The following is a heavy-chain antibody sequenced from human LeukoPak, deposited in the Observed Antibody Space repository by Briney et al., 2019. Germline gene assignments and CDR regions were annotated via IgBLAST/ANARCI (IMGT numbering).Heavy chain of an antibody. Sequence: ASVKVSCKVSGYTLTELSMHWVRQAPGKGLEWMGXFDPEDGETIYVQKFQGRVTMTEDTSTDIAYMELSSLRSEDTAVYYCATGPYDFWSGYYTAYWGQGTLVTVSS. CDR1: GYTLTELS. D-gene: IGHD3-3*01. V-gene: IGHV1-24*01. CDR3: ATGPYDFWSGYYTAY. CDR2: FDPEDGET. J-gene: IGHJ4*02.